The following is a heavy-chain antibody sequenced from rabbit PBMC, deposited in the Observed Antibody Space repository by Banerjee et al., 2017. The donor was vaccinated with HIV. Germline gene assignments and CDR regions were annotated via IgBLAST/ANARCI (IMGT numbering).Heavy chain of an antibody. J-gene: IGHJ4*01. D-gene: IGHD8-1*01. CDR2: IYAGSSDNT. V-gene: IGHV1S45*01. CDR3: ARDAGSSYDL. CDR1: GFDFSSNA. Sequence: QEQLVESGGGLVKPEGSLTLTCKASGFDFSSNAMCWVRQAPGKGLDWIACIYAGSSDNTVYASWAKGRFTISKTSSTTVTLQMTSLTAADTATYFCARDAGSSYDLWGPGTLVTVS.